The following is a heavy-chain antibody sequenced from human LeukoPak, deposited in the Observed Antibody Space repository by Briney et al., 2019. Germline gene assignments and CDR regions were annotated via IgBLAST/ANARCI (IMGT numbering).Heavy chain of an antibody. D-gene: IGHD5-18*01. Sequence: SETLSLTCTVSGGSISSYYWSWIRQPPGKGLEWIGYIYYSGSTNYNPSLKSRVTISVDTSKNQFSLKLSSVTAADTAVYYCAIRGYSYGRHFDYWGQGTLVTVSS. CDR2: IYYSGST. CDR3: AIRGYSYGRHFDY. J-gene: IGHJ4*02. CDR1: GGSISSYY. V-gene: IGHV4-59*08.